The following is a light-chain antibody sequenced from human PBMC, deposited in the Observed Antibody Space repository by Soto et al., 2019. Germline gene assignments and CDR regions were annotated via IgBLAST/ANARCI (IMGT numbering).Light chain of an antibody. CDR3: QSYDSSLSQGV. Sequence: QSVLTQSPSVSGAPGQRVTISCTGSSSNIGAGYDVHWYQQLPGTAPKLLIYGNSNRPSGVPDRFSGSKSGTSASLAITGLQAEDEADYYCQSYDSSLSQGVFGTGTKLTVL. V-gene: IGLV1-40*01. CDR2: GNS. J-gene: IGLJ1*01. CDR1: SSNIGAGYD.